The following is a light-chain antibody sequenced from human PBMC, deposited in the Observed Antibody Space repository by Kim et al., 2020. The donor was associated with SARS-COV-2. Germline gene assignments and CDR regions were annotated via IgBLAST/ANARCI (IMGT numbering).Light chain of an antibody. CDR2: GKN. V-gene: IGLV3-19*01. CDR3: NSRGSRGNQMV. CDR1: SLRSYY. Sequence: SSELTQDPAVSVALGQTVRITCQGDSLRSYYASWYQQKPGQAPVLVIYGKNDRPSGIPDRFSGSSSGNTASLTITGAQAEDEADYYCNSRGSRGNQMVFG. J-gene: IGLJ2*01.